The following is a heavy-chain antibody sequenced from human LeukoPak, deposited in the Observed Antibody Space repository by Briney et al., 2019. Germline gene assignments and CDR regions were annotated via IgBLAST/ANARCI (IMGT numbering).Heavy chain of an antibody. V-gene: IGHV4-4*07. D-gene: IGHD5-12*01. CDR3: ARGMAAAYDYNWFDP. J-gene: IGHJ5*02. CDR2: VYASGST. Sequence: PSETLSLTCTVSGGSINSDYWSWIRQPAGKGLEWIGRVYASGSTRYNPSLKSRVTMSVDTSKNQFSLKLSSVTAADTAVYFCARGMAAAYDYNWFDPWGQGTLVTVSS. CDR1: GGSINSDY.